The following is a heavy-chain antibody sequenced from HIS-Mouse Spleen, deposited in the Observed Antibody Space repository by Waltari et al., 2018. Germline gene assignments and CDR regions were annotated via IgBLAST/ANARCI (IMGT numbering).Heavy chain of an antibody. Sequence: EYMGWINPNSGGTNYAQKFQGRVTMTRDTSISTAYMELSRLRSDDTAVYYCARVGLGIAFDIWGQGTMVTVSS. CDR2: INPNSGGT. V-gene: IGHV1-2*02. D-gene: IGHD7-27*01. J-gene: IGHJ3*02. CDR3: ARVGLGIAFDI.